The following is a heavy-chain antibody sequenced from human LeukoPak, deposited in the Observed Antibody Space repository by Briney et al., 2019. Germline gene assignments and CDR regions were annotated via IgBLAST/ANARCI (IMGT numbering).Heavy chain of an antibody. D-gene: IGHD2-21*02. V-gene: IGHV1-2*02. Sequence: ASVKVSCKASGYTFTGYYMHWVRQAPGQGLEWMGWINPNSGGTNYAQKFQGRVTMTRDTSISTAYMALSRLRSDDTAVYYCARGRPARNSIVVVTATLDYWGQGTLVTVSS. CDR2: INPNSGGT. J-gene: IGHJ4*02. CDR3: ARGRPARNSIVVVTATLDY. CDR1: GYTFTGYY.